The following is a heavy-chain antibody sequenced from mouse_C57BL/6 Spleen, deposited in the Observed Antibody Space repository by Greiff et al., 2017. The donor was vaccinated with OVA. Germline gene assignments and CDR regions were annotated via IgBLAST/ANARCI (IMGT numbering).Heavy chain of an antibody. Sequence: QVQLQQPGAELVMPGASVKLSCKASGYTFTSYWMHWVKQRPGQGLEWIGEIDPSDSYTNYNQKFKGKSTLTVDKSSSTAYMQLSSLTSEDSAVYYCARSGPERFAYWGQGTLVTVSA. CDR1: GYTFTSYW. D-gene: IGHD3-1*01. J-gene: IGHJ3*01. V-gene: IGHV1-69*01. CDR2: IDPSDSYT. CDR3: ARSGPERFAY.